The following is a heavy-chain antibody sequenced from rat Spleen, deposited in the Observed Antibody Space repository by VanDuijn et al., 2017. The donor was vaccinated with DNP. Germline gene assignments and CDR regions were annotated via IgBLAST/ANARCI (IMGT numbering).Heavy chain of an antibody. Sequence: QVQLKESGPVLVQASETLSLTCTVSGFSLTNYGVIWVRQSPGKGLEWMGIIWGDGNTDYNSALKSRLSINRDTSKSQVFLNMDSLQTEDTATYYCARDPPITTGFDYWGQGVMVTVSS. CDR3: ARDPPITTGFDY. CDR2: IWGDGNT. CDR1: GFSLTNYG. J-gene: IGHJ2*01. D-gene: IGHD1-1*01. V-gene: IGHV2S75*01.